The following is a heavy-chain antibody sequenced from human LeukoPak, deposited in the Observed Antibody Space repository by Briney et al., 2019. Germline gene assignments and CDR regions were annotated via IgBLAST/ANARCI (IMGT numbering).Heavy chain of an antibody. CDR1: GYTFTGYY. CDR2: INPNSGGA. Sequence: ASVQVSCKASGYTFTGYYMHWVRQAPGQGLEWMGWINPNSGGANSAQQFQGRGTMTRNTSISTAYMELSSLRSDDTAVYYCARGGDRGYGYCLDYWGQGTLVTVSS. J-gene: IGHJ4*02. D-gene: IGHD5-12*01. CDR3: ARGGDRGYGYCLDY. V-gene: IGHV1-2*02.